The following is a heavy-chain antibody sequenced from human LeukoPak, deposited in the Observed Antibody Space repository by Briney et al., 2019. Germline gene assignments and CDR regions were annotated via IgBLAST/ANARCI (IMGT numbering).Heavy chain of an antibody. CDR3: ARLADMGIAAAPYYFDY. J-gene: IGHJ4*02. V-gene: IGHV4-4*07. D-gene: IGHD6-13*01. Sequence: PSETLSLTCTVSGGSITSHYWSWIRQPAGKGLEWIGRIYINGSTNYNPSLKSRVTMSIDTSKKQFSLKLKSVTAADTAVYYCARLADMGIAAAPYYFDYWGQGTLVTVSS. CDR2: IYINGST. CDR1: GGSITSHY.